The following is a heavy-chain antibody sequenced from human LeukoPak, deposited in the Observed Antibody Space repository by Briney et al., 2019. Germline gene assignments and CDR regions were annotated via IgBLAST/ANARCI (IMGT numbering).Heavy chain of an antibody. CDR2: INSDGSST. V-gene: IGHV3-74*01. D-gene: IGHD3-16*02. Sequence: GGSLRLSCAASGFTFSSYWMHWVRQAPGKGLVWVSRINSDGSSTSYADSVKGRFTISRDNAKNTLYLQMNSLRAEDTAVYYCARDYSMITFGGDIVPSFDAFDIWGQGTMVTVSS. J-gene: IGHJ3*02. CDR3: ARDYSMITFGGDIVPSFDAFDI. CDR1: GFTFSSYW.